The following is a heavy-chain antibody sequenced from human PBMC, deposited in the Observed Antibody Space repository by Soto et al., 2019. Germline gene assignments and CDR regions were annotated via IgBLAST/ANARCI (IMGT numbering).Heavy chain of an antibody. CDR2: INHSGST. Sequence: SGTLSLTCAVYGGSFSGYYWTWIRQPPGKGLEWIGDINHSGSTNYNSSLKSRVTISVDTSKNQLSLNLRSVTAADTAVYYCAREEVPQWFTRGYYGLDVWGQGTTVTVSS. CDR3: AREEVPQWFTRGYYGLDV. D-gene: IGHD2-2*01. V-gene: IGHV4-34*01. J-gene: IGHJ6*02. CDR1: GGSFSGYY.